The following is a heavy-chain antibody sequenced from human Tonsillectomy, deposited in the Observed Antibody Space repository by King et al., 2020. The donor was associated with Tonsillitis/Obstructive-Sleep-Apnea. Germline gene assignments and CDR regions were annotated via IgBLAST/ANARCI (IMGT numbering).Heavy chain of an antibody. CDR3: AREPGDSGSGRGSFDS. CDR2: ISYDGSNK. V-gene: IGHV3-30*04. J-gene: IGHJ4*02. D-gene: IGHD3-10*01. CDR1: GFTFSSYA. Sequence: VQLVESGGGVVQPGRSLRLSCAASGFTFSSYALHWVRQAPGKGLEWMALISYDGSNKFYADSVKGRFTISRDNSQNTLCLQMNSLRAEDTAVFYCAREPGDSGSGRGSFDSCGPGTLVTVSS.